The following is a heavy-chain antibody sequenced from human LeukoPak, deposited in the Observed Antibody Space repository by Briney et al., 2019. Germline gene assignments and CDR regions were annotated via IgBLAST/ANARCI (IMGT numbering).Heavy chain of an antibody. V-gene: IGHV3-21*01. D-gene: IGHD3-10*01. Sequence: GGSLRLSCAASGFTFSSYSMNWVRQAPGKGLEWVSSISSSSSYIYYADSVKGRFTISRDNAKNSLYLQMNSLRAEDTAVYYCARDIKLLWFGEFYFDYWGQGTLVTVSS. J-gene: IGHJ4*02. CDR1: GFTFSSYS. CDR2: ISSSSSYI. CDR3: ARDIKLLWFGEFYFDY.